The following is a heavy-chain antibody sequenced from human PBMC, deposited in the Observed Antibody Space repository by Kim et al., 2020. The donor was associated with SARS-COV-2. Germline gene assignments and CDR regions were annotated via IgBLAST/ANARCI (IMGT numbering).Heavy chain of an antibody. CDR1: GYTFTGYY. CDR2: INPNSGGT. J-gene: IGHJ5*02. CDR3: ASGGGMVAGTKNWFDP. Sequence: ASVKVSCKASGYTFTGYYMHWVRQAPGQGLEWMGWINPNSGGTNYAQKFPGWVTMTRDTSISTAYMELSRLRSDDTAVYYCASGGGMVAGTKNWFDPWGQGTLVTVSS. D-gene: IGHD6-19*01. V-gene: IGHV1-2*04.